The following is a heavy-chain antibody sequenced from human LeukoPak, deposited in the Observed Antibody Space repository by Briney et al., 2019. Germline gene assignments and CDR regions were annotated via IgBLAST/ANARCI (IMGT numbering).Heavy chain of an antibody. CDR3: ARAERWLQVPYFDY. Sequence: GGSLRLSCAAPGLTFSRNSMSWVRQAPGKGLEWVAVIWYDGSNKYYADSVKGRFTISRDNSKNTLYLQMNSLRAEDTAVYYCARAERWLQVPYFDYWGQGTLVTVSS. CDR1: GLTFSRNS. J-gene: IGHJ4*02. D-gene: IGHD5-24*01. CDR2: IWYDGSNK. V-gene: IGHV3-33*07.